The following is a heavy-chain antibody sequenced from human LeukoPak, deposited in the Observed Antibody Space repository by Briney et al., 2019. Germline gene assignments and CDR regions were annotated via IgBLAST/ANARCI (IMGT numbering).Heavy chain of an antibody. CDR3: AREGFITEDAFDI. CDR2: IYYSGST. CDR1: GGSISSYY. D-gene: IGHD3-22*01. Sequence: SETLSLTCTVSGGSISSYYWSWIRQPPGKGLEWIGYIYYSGSTNYNPSLKSRVTISVGTSKNQFSLKLSSVTAADTAVYYCAREGFITEDAFDIWGQGTMVTVSS. J-gene: IGHJ3*02. V-gene: IGHV4-59*01.